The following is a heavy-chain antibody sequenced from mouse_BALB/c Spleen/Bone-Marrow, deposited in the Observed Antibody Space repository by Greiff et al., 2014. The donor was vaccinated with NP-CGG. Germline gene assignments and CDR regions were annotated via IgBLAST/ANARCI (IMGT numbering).Heavy chain of an antibody. CDR2: IHPNSGNT. V-gene: IGHV1S130*01. D-gene: IGHD2-14*01. CDR3: ARHHRYAYYFDY. Sequence: VKLMESGSVLVRPGASVKLSCKASGYTFTNSWIHWAKQRPGQGLEWIGVIHPNSGNTNFNEKFKVKATLTVDTSSSTAYVDLSSLTAEDSAVYYCARHHRYAYYFDYWGQGTTLTVSS. J-gene: IGHJ2*01. CDR1: GYTFTNSW.